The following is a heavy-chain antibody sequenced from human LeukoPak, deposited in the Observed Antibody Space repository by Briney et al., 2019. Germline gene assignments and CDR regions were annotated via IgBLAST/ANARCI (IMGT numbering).Heavy chain of an antibody. CDR1: GFTFSSYA. Sequence: GGSLRLSCAASGFTFSSYAMSWVRQAPGKGLEWVSAISGSGGSTYYADSVKGRFTISRDNSKNTLYLQMNSLRTEDTAVYYCAKDPLGETLGYWGQGTLVTVSS. CDR3: AKDPLGETLGY. CDR2: ISGSGGST. D-gene: IGHD3-16*01. V-gene: IGHV3-23*01. J-gene: IGHJ4*02.